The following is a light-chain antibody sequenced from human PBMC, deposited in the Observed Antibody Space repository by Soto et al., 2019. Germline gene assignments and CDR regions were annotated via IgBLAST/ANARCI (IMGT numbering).Light chain of an antibody. J-gene: IGKJ1*01. CDR1: EPVSTSF. CDR3: QVYHWSLTWT. Sequence: ENVLTQSPGTRSLCPGERATLSCRAFEPVSTSFLAWYQQKRGQPPRLLIYGASTRATGVPDRFSGSGSGTDFTLTISELDPEDFAVYYCQVYHWSLTWTFGPGTKVDI. V-gene: IGKV3-20*01. CDR2: GAS.